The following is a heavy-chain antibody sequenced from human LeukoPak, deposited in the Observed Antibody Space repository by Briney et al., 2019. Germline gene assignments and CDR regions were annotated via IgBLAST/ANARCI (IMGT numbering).Heavy chain of an antibody. CDR1: GFTFSSYS. CDR3: ARGGGRDGYNLEY. V-gene: IGHV3-21*04. D-gene: IGHD5-24*01. J-gene: IGHJ4*02. CDR2: ISSSSSYI. Sequence: GGSLRLSCAASGFTFSSYSMNWVRQAPGKGLEWVSSISSSSSYIYYADSVKGRFTISRDNAKNSLYLQMNSLRAEDTAVYYCARGGGRDGYNLEYWGQGTLVIVSS.